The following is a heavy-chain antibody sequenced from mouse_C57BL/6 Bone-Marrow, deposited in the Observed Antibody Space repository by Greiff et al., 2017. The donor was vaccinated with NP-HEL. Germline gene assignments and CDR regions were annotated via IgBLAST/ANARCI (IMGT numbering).Heavy chain of an antibody. J-gene: IGHJ2*01. CDR2: INPNNGGT. V-gene: IGHV1-26*01. CDR3: ARWGRWLPYYFDY. CDR1: GYTFTDYY. Sequence: EVQLQQSGPELVKPGASVKISCKASGYTFTDYYMNWVKQSHGKSLEWIGDINPNNGGTSYNQKFKGKATLTVDKSSSTAYMELRSLTSEDSAVYYCARWGRWLPYYFDYWGQGTTLTVSS. D-gene: IGHD2-3*01.